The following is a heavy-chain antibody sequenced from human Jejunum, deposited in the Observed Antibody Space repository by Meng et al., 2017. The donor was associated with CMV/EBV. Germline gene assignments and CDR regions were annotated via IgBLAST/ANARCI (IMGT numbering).Heavy chain of an antibody. V-gene: IGHV3-7*01. Sequence: CGVSGFTFNTYWMSWVRQAPGKGLEWVANIKEDGSEKHYVDSVKGRFTISRDNAKNSLYLQMNSLRVDDTAVYYCATRGQALANWGQGTRVTVSS. J-gene: IGHJ4*02. CDR2: IKEDGSEK. CDR3: ATRGQALAN. CDR1: GFTFNTYW.